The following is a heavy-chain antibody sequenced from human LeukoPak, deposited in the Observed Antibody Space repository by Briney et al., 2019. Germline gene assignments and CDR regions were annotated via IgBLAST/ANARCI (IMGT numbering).Heavy chain of an antibody. CDR1: GFTFSSYA. D-gene: IGHD3-9*01. V-gene: IGHV3-23*01. J-gene: IGHJ4*02. CDR2: ISGIGGST. CDR3: AKEWNYDILTGYYRSGSDY. Sequence: GGSLRLSCAASGFTFSSYAMSWVRQAPGKGLEWVSAISGIGGSTYYADSVKGRFTISRDNSKNTLYLQMSSLRAEDTAVYYCAKEWNYDILTGYYRSGSDYWGQGTLVTVSS.